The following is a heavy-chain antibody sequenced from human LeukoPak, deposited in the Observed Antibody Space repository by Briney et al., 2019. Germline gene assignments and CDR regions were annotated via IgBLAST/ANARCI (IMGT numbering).Heavy chain of an antibody. CDR3: TTPRKSVY. J-gene: IGHJ4*02. CDR2: IKSKTDGGTT. CDR1: GFTFSNAW. V-gene: IGHV3-15*01. Sequence: GGSLRLSCAASGFTFSNAWMSWVRQAPGKGLEWVDRIKSKTDGGTTDYAAPVKGRFTISRDDSKNTLYLQMNSLKTEDTAVYYCTTPRKSVYWGQGTLVTVSS.